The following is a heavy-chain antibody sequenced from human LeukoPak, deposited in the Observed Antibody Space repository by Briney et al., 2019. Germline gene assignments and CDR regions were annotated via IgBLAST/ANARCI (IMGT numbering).Heavy chain of an antibody. J-gene: IGHJ4*02. V-gene: IGHV3-53*01. Sequence: GGSLRLSCAAPGFTVSSNYMSWVRQAPGKGLEWVSVIYSGGSTYYADSVKGRFTISRDNSKNTLYLQMDSLRAEDTAVYYCAVAAGSGGDYWGQGTLVTVSS. CDR3: AVAAGSGGDY. CDR1: GFTVSSNY. D-gene: IGHD6-13*01. CDR2: IYSGGST.